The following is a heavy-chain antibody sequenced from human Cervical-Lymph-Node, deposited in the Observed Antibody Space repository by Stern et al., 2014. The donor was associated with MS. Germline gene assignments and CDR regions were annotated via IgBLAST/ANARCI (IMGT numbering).Heavy chain of an antibody. CDR1: GDTFSSYA. Sequence: VQLVESGAEVKKPGSSVKVSCKASGDTFSSYAINWVRQGPGQGLEGVGGITPVFGTANYDQKFQGRVTITADKSTNTAYMELMTLRSEDTAVYYCARGGGLVGYFDYWGQGTLVSVSS. J-gene: IGHJ4*02. D-gene: IGHD1-26*01. V-gene: IGHV1-69*06. CDR2: ITPVFGTA. CDR3: ARGGGLVGYFDY.